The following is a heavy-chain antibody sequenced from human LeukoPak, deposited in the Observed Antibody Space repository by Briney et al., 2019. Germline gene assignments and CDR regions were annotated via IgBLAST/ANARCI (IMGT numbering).Heavy chain of an antibody. D-gene: IGHD3-9*01. V-gene: IGHV4-4*07. J-gene: IGHJ4*02. Sequence: PSETLSLTCTVSGGSISSYYWSWIRQPAGKGLEWIGRIYTSGSTNYNPSLKSRVTMSVDTSKNQFSLKLSSVTAADTAVYYCARALLSDYDILTGYFGGYYFDYWGQGTLVTVSS. CDR1: GGSISSYY. CDR3: ARALLSDYDILTGYFGGYYFDY. CDR2: IYTSGST.